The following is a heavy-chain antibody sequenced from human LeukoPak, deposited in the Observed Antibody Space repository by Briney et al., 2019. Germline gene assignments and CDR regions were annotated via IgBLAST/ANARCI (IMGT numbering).Heavy chain of an antibody. CDR2: VNHGGTT. V-gene: IGHV4-34*01. CDR3: ARGTYSATWPDAFDI. J-gene: IGHJ3*02. D-gene: IGHD3-16*01. CDR1: GGSFSSYY. Sequence: SETLSLTCAVYGGSFSSYYWNWIRQSPGEGLEWIGEVNHGGTTNYNPSLKSRVTISVDTSKNQFSLKLRSVTAADTALYYCARGTYSATWPDAFDIWGRGTMVTVSS.